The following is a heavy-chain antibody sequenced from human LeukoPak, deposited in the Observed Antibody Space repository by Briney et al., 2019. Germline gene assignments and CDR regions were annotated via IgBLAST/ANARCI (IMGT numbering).Heavy chain of an antibody. Sequence: PGGSLRLSCAASGFTFSSYAMSWVRQAPGKGLEWVSAISGSGGSTHYADSVKGRFTISRDNSENTLYLQMNSLRAEDTAVYYCAKDLSGNPDYWGQGTLVTVSS. V-gene: IGHV3-23*01. J-gene: IGHJ4*02. CDR3: AKDLSGNPDY. D-gene: IGHD4-23*01. CDR2: ISGSGGST. CDR1: GFTFSSYA.